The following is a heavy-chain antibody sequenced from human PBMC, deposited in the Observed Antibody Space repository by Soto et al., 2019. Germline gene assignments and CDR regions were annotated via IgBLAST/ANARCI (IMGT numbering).Heavy chain of an antibody. V-gene: IGHV3-73*02. CDR1: GFTFSGSA. Sequence: EVQLVESGGGLVQPGGSLKLSCAASGFTFSGSAMQWVRQASGNGLAWVGSIRSKANRYATAYAASVKGRFTISSDDSKNTSYLQMNGLKTEDTAVYYCTRHPDYYYYGMDVWGQGTTVTVSS. CDR3: TRHPDYYYYGMDV. J-gene: IGHJ6*02. CDR2: IRSKANRYAT.